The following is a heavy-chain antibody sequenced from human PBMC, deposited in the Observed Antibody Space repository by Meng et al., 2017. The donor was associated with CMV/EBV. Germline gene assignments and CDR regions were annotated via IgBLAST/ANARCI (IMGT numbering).Heavy chain of an antibody. CDR2: INPRGGST. CDR1: GYTFTSYY. V-gene: IGHV1-46*01. Sequence: ASVKVSCKASGYTFTSYYMHWVRQGPGQGLEWMGLINPRGGSTNYAQKFQGRVTMTRDTSTSTVYMELSSLRSEDTAVYYCARMGKEVGATNAHDAFDIWGQGTMVTVSS. CDR3: ARMGKEVGATNAHDAFDI. J-gene: IGHJ3*02. D-gene: IGHD1-26*01.